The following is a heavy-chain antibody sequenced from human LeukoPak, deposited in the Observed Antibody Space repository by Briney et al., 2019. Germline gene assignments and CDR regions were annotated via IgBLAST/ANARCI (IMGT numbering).Heavy chain of an antibody. J-gene: IGHJ4*02. Sequence: GGSLRLSCAAYRFTFSSYAMSWVCQAQGKGLEWVSAISGSGGSTYYADSVKGRFTISRDNSKNTLYLQMNSLRAEDTAVYYCAKDSDYYDSTGYWSWDYFDYWGQGTLVTVSS. CDR1: RFTFSSYA. V-gene: IGHV3-23*01. D-gene: IGHD3-22*01. CDR2: ISGSGGST. CDR3: AKDSDYYDSTGYWSWDYFDY.